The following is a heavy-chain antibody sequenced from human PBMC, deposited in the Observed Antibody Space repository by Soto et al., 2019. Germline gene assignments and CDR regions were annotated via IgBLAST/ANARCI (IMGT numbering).Heavy chain of an antibody. CDR3: ARVSGNSEGLFDY. V-gene: IGHV4-38-2*01. CDR1: GYSISSGYY. J-gene: IGHJ4*02. D-gene: IGHD4-4*01. Sequence: PSETLSLTCAVSGYSISSGYYWGWIRQPPGKGLEWIGSIYHSGSTYYNPSLKSRVTISVDTSKNQFSLKLSSVTAAGTAVYYCARVSGNSEGLFDYWGQGTLVTVSS. CDR2: IYHSGST.